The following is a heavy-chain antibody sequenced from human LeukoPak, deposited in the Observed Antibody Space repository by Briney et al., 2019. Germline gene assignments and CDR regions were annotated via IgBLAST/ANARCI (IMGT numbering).Heavy chain of an antibody. CDR2: IKQDGSEK. J-gene: IGHJ4*02. CDR1: GFTFSSYW. V-gene: IGHV3-7*01. Sequence: PGGSLRLSCVGSGFTFSSYWMSWVRQAPGKGLEWVANIKQDGSEKYYVDSVKGRFTISRDNAKNSLYLQMNSLRAEDTAVYYCARAPVLRFLEWLYYFDYWGQGTLVTVSS. CDR3: ARAPVLRFLEWLYYFDY. D-gene: IGHD3-3*01.